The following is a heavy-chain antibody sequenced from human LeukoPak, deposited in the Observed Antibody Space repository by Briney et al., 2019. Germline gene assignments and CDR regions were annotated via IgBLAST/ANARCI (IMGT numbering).Heavy chain of an antibody. D-gene: IGHD3-16*01. CDR1: GFSFSNYE. J-gene: IGHJ4*02. Sequence: GGSLRLSCAAPGFSFSNYEMNWVRQTPGKGLEWLSYISSASSIIYYADSVKGRFTISRDNAKNSLYLQMNSLRAEDTAVYHCARGDYDYLDYLDYWGQGTLVTVSS. V-gene: IGHV3-48*03. CDR3: ARGDYDYLDYLDY. CDR2: ISSASSII.